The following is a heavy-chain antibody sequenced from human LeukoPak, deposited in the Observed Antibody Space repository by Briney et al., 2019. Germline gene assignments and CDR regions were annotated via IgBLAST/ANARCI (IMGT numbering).Heavy chain of an antibody. CDR2: ISSSGSSI. V-gene: IGHV3-48*03. Sequence: QPGGSLRLSCAASGFTFSSYEMNWVRQAPGKGLDWVSYISSSGSSIYYADAVKGRFTISRDNAKNSLYLQMNSLRAEDTAVYYCASSLTGTPSYWGQGTLVTVSS. J-gene: IGHJ4*02. CDR3: ASSLTGTPSY. CDR1: GFTFSSYE. D-gene: IGHD1-20*01.